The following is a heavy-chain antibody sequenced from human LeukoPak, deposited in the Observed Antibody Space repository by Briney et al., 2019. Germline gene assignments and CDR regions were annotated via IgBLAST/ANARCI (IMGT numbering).Heavy chain of an antibody. V-gene: IGHV1-8*01. CDR1: GYTFTSYD. J-gene: IGHJ3*02. CDR2: MNPNSGST. CDR3: ARDLPMTTVTPHAFDI. D-gene: IGHD4-17*01. Sequence: ASVKVSCKASGYTFTSYDIHWVRQATGQGLEWMGWMNPNSGSTGYAQKFQGRVTMTRDTSISTAYMELSSLRSEDTAVYYCARDLPMTTVTPHAFDIWGQGTMVTVSS.